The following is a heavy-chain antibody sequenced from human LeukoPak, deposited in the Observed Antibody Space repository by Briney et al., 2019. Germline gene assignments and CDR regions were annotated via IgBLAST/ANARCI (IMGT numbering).Heavy chain of an antibody. Sequence: AAVQDSSKPSGYTFTSYYINWVRHATRRGVEWMGWINPNSGNTGYAQKVQARVTMTRNTSISTAYMELSNLRSEDTAVYYCARGADSSGYYYVVCFDTWGQGTLVTVSS. J-gene: IGHJ5*02. CDR2: INPNSGNT. D-gene: IGHD3-22*01. CDR1: GYTFTSYY. CDR3: ARGADSSGYYYVVCFDT. V-gene: IGHV1-8*01.